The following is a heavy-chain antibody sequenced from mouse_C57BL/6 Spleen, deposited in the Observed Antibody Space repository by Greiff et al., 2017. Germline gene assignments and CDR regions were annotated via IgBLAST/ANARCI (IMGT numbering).Heavy chain of an antibody. Sequence: QVQLKQPGAELVKPGASVKMSCKASGYTFTSYWITWVKQRPGQGLEWIGDIYPGSGSTNYNEKFKSKATLTVDTSSSTAYMQLSSLTSEDSAVYYCARVYDYDGLHWYFDVWGTGTTVTVSS. CDR1: GYTFTSYW. J-gene: IGHJ1*03. D-gene: IGHD2-4*01. V-gene: IGHV1-55*01. CDR2: IYPGSGST. CDR3: ARVYDYDGLHWYFDV.